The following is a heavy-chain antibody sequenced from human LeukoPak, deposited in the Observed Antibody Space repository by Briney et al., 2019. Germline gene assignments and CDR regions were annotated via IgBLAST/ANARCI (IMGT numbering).Heavy chain of an antibody. CDR2: ISGSGAST. D-gene: IGHD6-19*01. V-gene: IGHV3-23*01. Sequence: GGSLRLSCAASGFPFSDYAMTWVRQAPGKGLEWVSAISGSGASTYYADSVKGRLTVSRDNSKNTLYLQMNSLRADDTAIYYCAKDRGSGWSFDYWGQGTLVTVSS. CDR3: AKDRGSGWSFDY. CDR1: GFPFSDYA. J-gene: IGHJ4*02.